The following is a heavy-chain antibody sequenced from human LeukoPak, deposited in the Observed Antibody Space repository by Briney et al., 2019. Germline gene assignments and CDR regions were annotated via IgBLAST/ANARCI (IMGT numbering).Heavy chain of an antibody. CDR2: INPSGGST. D-gene: IGHD3-16*01. Sequence: GASVRVSCKASGYTFTSYYMHWVRQAPGQGLEWMGIINPSGGSTSYAQKFQGRVTMTRDTSTSTVYMELSSLRADDTAVYYCARGRGRNPSGYYYYMDVWGKGTTVTISS. V-gene: IGHV1-46*01. CDR1: GYTFTSYY. CDR3: ARGRGRNPSGYYYYMDV. J-gene: IGHJ6*04.